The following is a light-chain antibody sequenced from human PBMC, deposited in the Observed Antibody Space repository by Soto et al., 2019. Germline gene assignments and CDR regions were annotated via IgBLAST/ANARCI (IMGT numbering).Light chain of an antibody. V-gene: IGLV2-14*01. Sequence: QSALTQPASVSGSPGQSITISCTGTSSDVGGYNYVSWYQQHPGKAPKLMIYEVTNRPSGVSNRFSGSKSGNTASLTISGLLAEDEADYYCNSYTSSSTSVFGTGTKVTVL. CDR3: NSYTSSSTSV. CDR2: EVT. J-gene: IGLJ1*01. CDR1: SSDVGGYNY.